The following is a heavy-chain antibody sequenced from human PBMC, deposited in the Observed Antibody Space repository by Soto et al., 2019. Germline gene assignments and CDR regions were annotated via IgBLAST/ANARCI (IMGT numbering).Heavy chain of an antibody. V-gene: IGHV1-2*02. CDR3: ARGQGLRFLEWLSSSGMDV. CDR1: GYTFTGYY. D-gene: IGHD3-3*01. CDR2: INPNSGGT. Sequence: ASVKVSCKASGYTFTGYYMHWVRPAPGQGLEWMGWINPNSGGTNYAQKFQGRVTMTRDTSISTAYMELSSLRSEDTAVYYCARGQGLRFLEWLSSSGMDVWGQGTTVTVSS. J-gene: IGHJ6*02.